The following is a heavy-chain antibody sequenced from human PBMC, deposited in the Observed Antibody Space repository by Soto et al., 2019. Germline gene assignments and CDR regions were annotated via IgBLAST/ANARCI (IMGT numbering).Heavy chain of an antibody. Sequence: EVQLVESGGGSVQPGGSLRLSCEDSGFTFSSYWMPWVRQSPGKGLVWVSRISSDGSSTSYGDSVKGRFTVSRDNAKNPLYLQMSSLRAADTDRYYCARRGAVTGLNFWGQGTLVSVSS. J-gene: IGHJ4*02. V-gene: IGHV3-74*02. CDR1: GFTFSSYW. CDR3: ARRGAVTGLNF. CDR2: ISSDGSST. D-gene: IGHD3-9*01.